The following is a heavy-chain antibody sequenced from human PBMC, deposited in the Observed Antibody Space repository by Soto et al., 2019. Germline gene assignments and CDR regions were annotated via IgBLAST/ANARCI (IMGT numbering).Heavy chain of an antibody. CDR3: ATPQDYDGCLDS. Sequence: GASVKVSCKASGYTFTSYGISWVRQAPGQGLEWMGWISAYNGNTNYAQKLQGRLTLTRDTPGNTAYLELNSLISEDTAVYYCATPQDYDGCLDSWGQGTLVTVSS. D-gene: IGHD3-22*01. CDR1: GYTFTSYG. J-gene: IGHJ4*02. V-gene: IGHV1-18*01. CDR2: ISAYNGNT.